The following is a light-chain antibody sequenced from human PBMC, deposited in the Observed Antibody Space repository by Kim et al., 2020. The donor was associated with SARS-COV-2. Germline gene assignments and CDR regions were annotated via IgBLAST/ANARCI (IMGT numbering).Light chain of an antibody. CDR3: QKGNSFPIT. V-gene: IGKV1-12*01. Sequence: ASVGYRVTMTLRARQGIRSWLAGYQQKPGKVTKVLIYAASRLQSGVPSRFSGSGSGTDFTLTISSLQPEDFAPYYCQKGNSFPITLGQGTRLEIK. J-gene: IGKJ5*01. CDR1: QGIRSW. CDR2: AAS.